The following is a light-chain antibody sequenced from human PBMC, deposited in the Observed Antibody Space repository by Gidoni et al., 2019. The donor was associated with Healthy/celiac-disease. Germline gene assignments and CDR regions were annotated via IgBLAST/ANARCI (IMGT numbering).Light chain of an antibody. Sequence: LQIDQSPSSLSASVGDRVTITCRASQSISSYLNWYQQKPGKAPKLLIYAASSLQSGVPSRFSGSGSGTDFTLTISSLQPEDFATYYCQQSYSTPYTFGQXTKVEIK. CDR3: QQSYSTPYT. V-gene: IGKV1-39*01. CDR1: QSISSY. J-gene: IGKJ2*01. CDR2: AAS.